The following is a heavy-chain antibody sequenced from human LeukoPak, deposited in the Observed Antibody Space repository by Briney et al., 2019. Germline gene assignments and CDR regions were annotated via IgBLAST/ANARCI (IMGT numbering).Heavy chain of an antibody. CDR1: GGTFSNYA. J-gene: IGHJ4*02. Sequence: ASVKVSCEASGGTFSNYAISWVRQAPGQGLEWLGGIVSMFDTANFAQKFQGRLTISTDESTSTAYMELTSLRSEDAAVYYCAAREGYCSGGSCFSSFDSWGQGTLVTVSS. CDR2: IVSMFDTA. V-gene: IGHV1-69*05. CDR3: AAREGYCSGGSCFSSFDS. D-gene: IGHD2-15*01.